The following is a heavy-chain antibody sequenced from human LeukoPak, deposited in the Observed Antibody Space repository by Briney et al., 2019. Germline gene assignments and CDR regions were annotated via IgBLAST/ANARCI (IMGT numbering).Heavy chain of an antibody. D-gene: IGHD3-10*01. Sequence: ASVKVSCKASGYTFTSYDINWVRQATGQGLEWMGWMNPTSGHTGYAQKFQGRVTMTRDTSISTAYMELNSLTSEDTAVYYCARSPVGVRKNHDFWGQGTLVIVSS. V-gene: IGHV1-8*01. J-gene: IGHJ4*02. CDR2: MNPTSGHT. CDR1: GYTFTSYD. CDR3: ARSPVGVRKNHDF.